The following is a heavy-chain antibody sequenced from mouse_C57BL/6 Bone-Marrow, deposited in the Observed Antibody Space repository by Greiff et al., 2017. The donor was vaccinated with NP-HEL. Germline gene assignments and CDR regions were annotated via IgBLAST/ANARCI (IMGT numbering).Heavy chain of an antibody. V-gene: IGHV1-85*01. CDR1: GYTFTSYD. J-gene: IGHJ2*01. D-gene: IGHD1-1*02. CDR2: IYPRDGSN. CDR3: ARWYYCFDY. Sequence: QVQLQQSGPELVKPGASVKLSCKASGYTFTSYDINWVKQRPGQGLEWIGWIYPRDGSNKYNEKFKGKATLTVDTSSSTAYMELHSLTSEDSAVDVCARWYYCFDYWGQGTTLTVSS.